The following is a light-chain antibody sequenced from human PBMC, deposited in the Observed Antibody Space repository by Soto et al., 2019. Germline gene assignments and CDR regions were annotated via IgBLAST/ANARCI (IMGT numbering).Light chain of an antibody. CDR1: QSISTW. CDR3: QQYITRWT. J-gene: IGKJ1*01. V-gene: IGKV1-5*03. Sequence: DIQMTQSPSTLSASVGDRVTITCRASQSISTWLAWYQQKPGKAPKLLIYKASSLESGVPSRFSGSGSGTEFTLTISSLQPDDFATYYCQQYITRWTFGQGTKVDIK. CDR2: KAS.